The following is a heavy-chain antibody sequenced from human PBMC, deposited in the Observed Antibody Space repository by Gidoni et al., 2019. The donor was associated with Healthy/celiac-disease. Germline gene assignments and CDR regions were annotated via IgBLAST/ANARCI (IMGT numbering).Heavy chain of an antibody. V-gene: IGHV3-15*01. Sequence: EVQLVESGGGLVKPGGSLRLSCAASGFTFSNAWMSWVRQAPGKGLEWVGRIKSKTDGGTTDYAAPVKGRFTISRDDSKNTLYLQMNSLKAEDTAVYYCTTDASLTYGSGSYSHYYYGMDVWGQGTTVTVSS. CDR2: IKSKTDGGTT. D-gene: IGHD3-10*01. J-gene: IGHJ6*02. CDR1: GFTFSNAW. CDR3: TTDASLTYGSGSYSHYYYGMDV.